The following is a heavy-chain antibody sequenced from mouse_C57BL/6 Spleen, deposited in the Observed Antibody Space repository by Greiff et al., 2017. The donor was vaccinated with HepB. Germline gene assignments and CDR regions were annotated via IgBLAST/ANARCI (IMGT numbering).Heavy chain of an antibody. CDR2: IDPSDSET. CDR1: GYTFTGYW. Sequence: QVQLQQPGAELVRPGSSVKLSCKASGYTFTGYWMHWVKQRPIQGLEWIGNIDPSDSETHYNQKFKDKATLTVDKSSSTAYMQLSSLTSEDSAVYYCARSPYGNYLSWFAYWGQGTLVTVSA. V-gene: IGHV1-52*01. J-gene: IGHJ3*01. D-gene: IGHD2-1*01. CDR3: ARSPYGNYLSWFAY.